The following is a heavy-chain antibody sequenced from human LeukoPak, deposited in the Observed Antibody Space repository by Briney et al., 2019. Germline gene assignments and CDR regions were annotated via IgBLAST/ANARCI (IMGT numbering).Heavy chain of an antibody. CDR3: ARAAEWELDAFDI. CDR2: INHSGST. Sequence: SETLSLTCAVYGGSFSGYYWSWIRQPPGKGLEWIGEINHSGSTNYNPSLKSRVTISVDTSKNQFSLKLGSVTAADTAVYYCARAAEWELDAFDIWGQGTMVTVSS. J-gene: IGHJ3*02. D-gene: IGHD1-26*01. CDR1: GGSFSGYY. V-gene: IGHV4-34*01.